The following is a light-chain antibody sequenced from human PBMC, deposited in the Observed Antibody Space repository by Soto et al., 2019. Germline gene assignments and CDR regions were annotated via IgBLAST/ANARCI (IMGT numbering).Light chain of an antibody. CDR2: GST. Sequence: QSVLTQPPSVSGAPGQRSSISRTGSNTNIWAGSGVNWYQQRPGTAPKPLIVGSTIRPSGISERFSASTSGTSASLAITGLLAEDEGDYYCQSYDSTLSARYGFGSGTKVKVL. V-gene: IGLV1-40*01. J-gene: IGLJ1*01. CDR1: NTNIWAGSG. CDR3: QSYDSTLSARYG.